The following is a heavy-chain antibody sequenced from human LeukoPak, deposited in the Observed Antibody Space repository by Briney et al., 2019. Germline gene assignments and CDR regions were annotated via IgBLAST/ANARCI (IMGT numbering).Heavy chain of an antibody. CDR3: VRELRGSYYGLDV. CDR2: IYSSSTYI. Sequence: PGGSLRLSCVASGFTFSSYDIIWVRQAPGKGLEWVSSIYSSSTYIYYADSVKGRFTISRDNAKNSLYLQMSSLRAEDTAVYYCVRELRGSYYGLDVWGQGTTVTVSS. J-gene: IGHJ6*02. V-gene: IGHV3-21*01. CDR1: GFTFSSYD.